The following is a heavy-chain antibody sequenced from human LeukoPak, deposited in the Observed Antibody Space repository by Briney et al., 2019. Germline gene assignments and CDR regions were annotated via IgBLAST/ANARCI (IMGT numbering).Heavy chain of an antibody. V-gene: IGHV3-23*01. CDR1: GFTFSNYA. Sequence: GGTLRLSCAASGFTFSNYAISWVREAPGKGLEWVSGISGSGDSTYYGDSVQGRFTISRDNSKNTLYLQMNTLRAEDTAVYFCAKEKQKNYDYWGQGTLVTVSS. CDR2: ISGSGDST. CDR3: AKEKQKNYDY. J-gene: IGHJ4*02.